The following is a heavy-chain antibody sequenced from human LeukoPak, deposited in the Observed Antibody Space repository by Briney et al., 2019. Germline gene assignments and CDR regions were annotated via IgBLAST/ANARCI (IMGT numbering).Heavy chain of an antibody. CDR1: GGTFSSYA. CDR2: IIPILGIA. J-gene: IGHJ3*02. D-gene: IGHD2-21*01. CDR3: ARVRGAYDAFET. V-gene: IGHV1-69*04. Sequence: SVKVSCKASGGTFSSYAISWVRQAPGQGLEWMGRIIPILGIANYAQKFQGRVTITADKSTSTAYMELSSLRSEDTAVYYCARVRGAYDAFETWGQGTMVTVSS.